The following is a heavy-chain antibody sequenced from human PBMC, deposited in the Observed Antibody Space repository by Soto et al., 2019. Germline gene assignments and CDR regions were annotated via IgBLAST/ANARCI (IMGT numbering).Heavy chain of an antibody. D-gene: IGHD2-2*01. CDR2: MNPKSGNT. CDR3: XXGKYCSSTSCWF. V-gene: IGHV1-8*01. CDR1: GYPFSNYD. J-gene: IGHJ5*01. Sequence: QVQLVQSGAEVKKPGASVKVSCKASGYPFSNYDINWVRQATGQGLEWMGWMNPKSGNTGYAQKFQDRVIMTRDTSIDTAYMELSSLSFEDTAVXXXXXGKYCSSTSCWF.